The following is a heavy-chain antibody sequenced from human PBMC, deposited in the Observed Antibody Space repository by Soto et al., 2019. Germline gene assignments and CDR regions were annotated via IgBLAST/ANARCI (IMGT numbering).Heavy chain of an antibody. Sequence: QVQLVQSGAEVKKPGSSVKVSCKASGGTFSSYTISWVRQAPGQGLEWMGRIIPILGIANYAQKFQGRVTITADKSTSTAYMELSSLRSEDTAVYYCARSRNDIVVVPAALEYYGIDVWGQGTTVTVSS. J-gene: IGHJ6*02. CDR3: ARSRNDIVVVPAALEYYGIDV. CDR1: GGTFSSYT. CDR2: IIPILGIA. D-gene: IGHD2-2*01. V-gene: IGHV1-69*02.